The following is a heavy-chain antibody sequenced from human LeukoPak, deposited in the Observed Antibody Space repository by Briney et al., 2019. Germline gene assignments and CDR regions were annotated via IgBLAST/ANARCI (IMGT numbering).Heavy chain of an antibody. V-gene: IGHV3-7*01. J-gene: IGHJ4*02. CDR2: IKQDGSEK. D-gene: IGHD6-6*01. Sequence: GGSLRLSCAASGFTFSNYWMSWVRQAPGKGLEWVADIKQDGSEKYYEDSVKGRFTISRDNAKNSLYLQMNSLRAEDTAVYYCASGQQLGYWGQGTLVTVSS. CDR3: ASGQQLGY. CDR1: GFTFSNYW.